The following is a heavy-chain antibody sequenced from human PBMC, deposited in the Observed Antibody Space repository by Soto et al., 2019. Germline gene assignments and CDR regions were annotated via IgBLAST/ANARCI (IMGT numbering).Heavy chain of an antibody. D-gene: IGHD5-18*01. CDR2: IYYSGST. J-gene: IGHJ6*02. CDR1: GVSISSSSYY. Sequence: SETLSLTCTVSGVSISSSSYYWGWIRQPPGKGLEWIGSIYYSGSTYYNPSLKSRVTISVDTSKNQFSLKLSSVTAADTAVYYCARLGYSYGYPDYYGMDVWGQGTTVTVSS. CDR3: ARLGYSYGYPDYYGMDV. V-gene: IGHV4-39*01.